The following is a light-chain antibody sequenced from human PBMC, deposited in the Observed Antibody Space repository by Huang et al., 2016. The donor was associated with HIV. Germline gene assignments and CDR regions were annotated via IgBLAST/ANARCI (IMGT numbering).Light chain of an antibody. V-gene: IGKV1-5*03. CDR1: QRVSDW. CDR3: QQYSSYSSWT. J-gene: IGKJ2*02. Sequence: IQMTQSPSTLSASVGDRVTISCRASQRVSDWLAWYQQKPGKAPDLLSYKASNLEDGVPLRFSGTGYGTEFTLIISSVQSDDTATYYCQQYSSYSSWTFGQGTRLQIK. CDR2: KAS.